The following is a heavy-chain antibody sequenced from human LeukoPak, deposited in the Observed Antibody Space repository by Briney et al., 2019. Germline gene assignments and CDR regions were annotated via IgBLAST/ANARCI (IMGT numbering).Heavy chain of an antibody. CDR2: IAAYDNGNT. D-gene: IGHD6-13*01. V-gene: IGHV1-18*01. J-gene: IGHJ4*02. Sequence: GASVKVSCKASGYNINNYGITWVRQAPGQGLEWMGWIAAYDNGNTIYAEKFVGRVTMTRDMSTSTVYMELSSLRSEDTAVYYCARDRSGVGSSSWYEVDYWGQGTLVTVSS. CDR3: ARDRSGVGSSSWYEVDY. CDR1: GYNINNYG.